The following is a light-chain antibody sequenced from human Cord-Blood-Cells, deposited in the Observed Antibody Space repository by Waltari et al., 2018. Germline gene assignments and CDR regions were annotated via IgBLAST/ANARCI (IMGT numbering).Light chain of an antibody. V-gene: IGLV2-8*01. CDR2: EVS. J-gene: IGLJ1*01. CDR3: SSYAGSNNYV. CDR1: SRAVGGYNY. Sequence: QSALTQPPSASGSPGQSVTISCTGTSRAVGGYNYVSWYQQHPGKAPKLMIYEVSKRPSVVPDRFSGSKSGNTASLTVSGLQAEDEADYYCSSYAGSNNYVFGTGTKVTVL.